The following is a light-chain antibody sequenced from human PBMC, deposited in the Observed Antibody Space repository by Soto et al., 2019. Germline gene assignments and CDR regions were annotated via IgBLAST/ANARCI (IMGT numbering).Light chain of an antibody. CDR1: SSNIGAGYD. CDR2: GNS. V-gene: IGLV1-40*01. J-gene: IGLJ1*01. CDR3: QSYDSSPDV. Sequence: QTVVTQPPSVSGAPGQRVTISCTGSSSNIGAGYDVHWYQQLPGTAPKLLIYGNSNRPSGVPDRFSGSKSGTSASLAITGLQAEDEADYYCQSYDSSPDVFGTGTKLTVL.